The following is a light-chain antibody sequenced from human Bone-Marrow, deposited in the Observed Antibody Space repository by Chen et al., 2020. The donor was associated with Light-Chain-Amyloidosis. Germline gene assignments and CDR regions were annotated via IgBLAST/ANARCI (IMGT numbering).Light chain of an antibody. Sequence: QSALTQPASVSGSPGQSITISCTGTSSDVGGYNYVSWYQQHPGKAPNLMIYDVRNRPSGVSNRFSGSKSGNTASLTISRLQAEDEADYYCSSYTSTGTLFGTGTKVTVL. CDR1: SSDVGGYNY. V-gene: IGLV2-14*01. CDR2: DVR. J-gene: IGLJ1*01. CDR3: SSYTSTGTL.